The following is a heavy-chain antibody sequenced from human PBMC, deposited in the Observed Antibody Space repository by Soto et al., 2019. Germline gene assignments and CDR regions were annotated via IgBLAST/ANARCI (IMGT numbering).Heavy chain of an antibody. Sequence: QVQLVQSGAEVKKPGSSVKVSCKASGGTFSSYAISWVRQAPGQGLEWMGGIIPIFGTANYAQKFQGRVTITAAESTSTAYMELSSMRSEDTAVYYCARVDTAMNILDYWGQGTLVTVSS. V-gene: IGHV1-69*01. CDR2: IIPIFGTA. CDR3: ARVDTAMNILDY. D-gene: IGHD5-18*01. CDR1: GGTFSSYA. J-gene: IGHJ4*02.